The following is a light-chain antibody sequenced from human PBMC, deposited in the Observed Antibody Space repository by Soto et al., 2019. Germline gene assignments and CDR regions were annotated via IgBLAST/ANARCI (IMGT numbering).Light chain of an antibody. V-gene: IGKV3-20*01. CDR1: QSVSSTY. J-gene: IGKJ1*01. CDR3: QQYGSSPGT. Sequence: DIVLTQSPGTLSLSPGERATLSCRASQSVSSTYLAWYQQKPGQAPRLLIYGASSRATGIPDRFSGSGSGTDFTLTIIRLEPEDFALYYCQQYGSSPGTLGQGTKVDIK. CDR2: GAS.